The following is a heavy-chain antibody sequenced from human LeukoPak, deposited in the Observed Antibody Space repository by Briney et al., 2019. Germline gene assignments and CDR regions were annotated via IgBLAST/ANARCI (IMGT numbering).Heavy chain of an antibody. J-gene: IGHJ5*02. CDR2: IYTSGST. Sequence: SETLSLTCTVSGGSISSYYWSWIRQPAGKGLEWIGRIYTSGSTNYNPSLKSRVTMSVDTSKNQFSLKLSSVTAADTAVYYCARDPPYGDYHNWFDPWGQGTLVTVSS. D-gene: IGHD4-17*01. CDR3: ARDPPYGDYHNWFDP. CDR1: GGSISSYY. V-gene: IGHV4-4*07.